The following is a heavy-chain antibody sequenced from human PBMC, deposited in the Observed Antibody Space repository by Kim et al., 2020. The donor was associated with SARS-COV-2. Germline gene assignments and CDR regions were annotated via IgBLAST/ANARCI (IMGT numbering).Heavy chain of an antibody. Sequence: SNKYDVDSVKGRFTISRDDSKNTLYLQMNSLRAEDTAVYYCAKERSGMDVWGQGTTVTVSS. CDR2: SNK. J-gene: IGHJ6*02. CDR3: AKERSGMDV. V-gene: IGHV3-30*01.